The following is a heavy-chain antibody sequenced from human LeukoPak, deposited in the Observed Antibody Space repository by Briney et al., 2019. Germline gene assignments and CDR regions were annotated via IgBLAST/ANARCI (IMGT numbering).Heavy chain of an antibody. CDR1: GGSISSYY. Sequence: PSETLSLTCTVFGGSISSYYWSWIRQPPGKGLEWIGYIYYTGSTNDNPSLKSRVTISVDTSKNQFSLKLSSVTAADTAVYYCARDWVGGDWFDPWGQGTLVTVSS. V-gene: IGHV4-59*01. J-gene: IGHJ5*02. CDR3: ARDWVGGDWFDP. CDR2: IYYTGST. D-gene: IGHD1-26*01.